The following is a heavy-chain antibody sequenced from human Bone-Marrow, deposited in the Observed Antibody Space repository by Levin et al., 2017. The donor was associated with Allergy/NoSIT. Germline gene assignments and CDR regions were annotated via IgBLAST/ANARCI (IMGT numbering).Heavy chain of an antibody. CDR3: ARGRFGELLSH. CDR2: IYSGGST. D-gene: IGHD3-10*01. V-gene: IGHV3-53*01. Sequence: GGSLRLSCAASGFTVSSNYMSWVRQAPGKGPEWVSVIYSGGSTYYADSVKGRFTISRDNSKNTLYLQMNSLRAEDTAVYYCARGRFGELLSHWGQGTLVTVSS. J-gene: IGHJ4*02. CDR1: GFTVSSNY.